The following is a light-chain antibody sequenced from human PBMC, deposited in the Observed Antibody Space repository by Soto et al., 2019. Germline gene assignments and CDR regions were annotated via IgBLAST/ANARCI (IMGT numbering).Light chain of an antibody. J-gene: IGKJ4*01. CDR3: QQLYTSPLP. CDR2: AAY. Sequence: DIQLTQSPSFLSSSVGDRVTITCRASQGISSYLSWYQQKTGKAPSLLIYAAYTLQYGVLSRFSGSGSGTEFTLTISSLQPEDFATYYCQQLYTSPLPFGGGTKVEI. V-gene: IGKV1-9*01. CDR1: QGISSY.